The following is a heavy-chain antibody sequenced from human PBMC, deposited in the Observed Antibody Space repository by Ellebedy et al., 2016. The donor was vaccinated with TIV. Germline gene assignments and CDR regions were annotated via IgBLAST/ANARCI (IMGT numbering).Heavy chain of an antibody. V-gene: IGHV4-61*01. CDR3: ARGVLSGFGQHFDY. CDR2: MYNSGRS. D-gene: IGHD3-3*01. Sequence: SETLSLTXSASGASVNSVTYSWNWFRQPPGKGLEWIGYMYNSGRSNYNPSLKSRVTISVDSSKDQFSLNLQSVTAVDTALYYCARGVLSGFGQHFDYWGQGTLVTVS. J-gene: IGHJ4*02. CDR1: GASVNSVTYS.